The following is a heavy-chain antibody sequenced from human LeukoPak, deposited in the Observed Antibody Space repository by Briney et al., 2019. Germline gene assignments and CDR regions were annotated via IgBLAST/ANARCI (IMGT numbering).Heavy chain of an antibody. J-gene: IGHJ2*01. CDR2: IIPIFGTA. D-gene: IGHD2-2*02. Sequence: AASVKVSCKASGGTFSSYTISWVRQAPGQGLEWMGGIIPIFGTANYAQKFQGRVTITADESTSTAYMELSSLRSEDTAVYYCASREKEVVVVPAAIPASPWYFDLWGRGTLVTVSS. CDR3: ASREKEVVVVPAAIPASPWYFDL. V-gene: IGHV1-69*13. CDR1: GGTFSSYT.